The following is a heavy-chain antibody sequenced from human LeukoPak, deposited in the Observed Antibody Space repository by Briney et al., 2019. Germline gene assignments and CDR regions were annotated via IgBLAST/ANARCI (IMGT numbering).Heavy chain of an antibody. D-gene: IGHD2-8*01. Sequence: PGGSLRLSCAGSGFTFSSYAMSWVRQAPGKGLEWVSAISDSGDYTYYADSVKGRFTISRDNSKNTLYLHVNSLRAEDTAVYYCAKDTSIGKYCTSSVCSPFDYWGQGTLVTVSS. V-gene: IGHV3-23*01. CDR3: AKDTSIGKYCTSSVCSPFDY. CDR2: ISDSGDYT. J-gene: IGHJ4*02. CDR1: GFTFSSYA.